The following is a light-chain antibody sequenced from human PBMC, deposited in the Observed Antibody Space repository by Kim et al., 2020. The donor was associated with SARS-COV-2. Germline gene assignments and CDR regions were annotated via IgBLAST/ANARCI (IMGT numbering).Light chain of an antibody. J-gene: IGKJ2*01. CDR1: QSVNYNY. CDR2: GAS. V-gene: IGKV3-20*01. CDR3: QLYGSRYT. Sequence: LSPGERATPSCRVSQSVNYNYLAWYQQRPGQAPRLLIYGASNRATGIPDRFSGSGFGTDFTLTISRLAPEDFAVDYCQLYGSRYTFGQGTKLEI.